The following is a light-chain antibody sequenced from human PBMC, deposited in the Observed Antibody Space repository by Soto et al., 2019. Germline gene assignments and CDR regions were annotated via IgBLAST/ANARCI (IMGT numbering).Light chain of an antibody. CDR1: QSVSSN. J-gene: IGKJ1*01. CDR2: DAS. Sequence: EIVMTQSPATLSVSPGERATLSCRASQSVSSNLAWYQQKPGQAPRLLIYDASNRATGIPAGFSGSGSGTDFTLTISSLEPEDFAVYYCQQYGSSPPGTFGQGTKVDIK. V-gene: IGKV3D-15*01. CDR3: QQYGSSPPGT.